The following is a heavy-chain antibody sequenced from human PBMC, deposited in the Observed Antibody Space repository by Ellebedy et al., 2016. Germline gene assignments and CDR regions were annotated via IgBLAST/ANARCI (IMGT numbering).Heavy chain of an antibody. CDR1: GFTVSSNY. CDR3: AKYAYCSGASCPYYFDD. CDR2: MTGSGGGT. V-gene: IGHV3-23*01. Sequence: GESLKISXAASGFTVSSNYMSWVRQAPGKGLEWVSAMTGSGGGTYYADSVKGRFTISRDNSKNTLYLEVNSLRAEDTAVYYCAKYAYCSGASCPYYFDDWGQGTLVTVSS. J-gene: IGHJ4*02. D-gene: IGHD2-15*01.